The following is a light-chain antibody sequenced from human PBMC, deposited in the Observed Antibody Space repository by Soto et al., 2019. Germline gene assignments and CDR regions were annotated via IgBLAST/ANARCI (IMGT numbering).Light chain of an antibody. CDR3: QHGYSTPLT. CDR1: QSISTY. Sequence: DIQMTQSPSSLSASVGDRVTITCRASQSISTYLHWYQQKPGKAPNLLIYAASTLQSGVPSRFSGSGSGTDFTLTINSLQPEDFATYFCQHGYSTPLTFGGGTKVDIK. V-gene: IGKV1-39*01. CDR2: AAS. J-gene: IGKJ4*01.